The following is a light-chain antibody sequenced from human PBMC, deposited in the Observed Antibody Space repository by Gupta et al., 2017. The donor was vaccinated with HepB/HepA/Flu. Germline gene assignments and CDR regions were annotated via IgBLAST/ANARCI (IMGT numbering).Light chain of an antibody. CDR3: SSDTRSRTVI. CDR1: SSDIGTYNR. CDR2: EVT. V-gene: IGLV2-18*02. J-gene: IGLJ2*01. Sequence: QSALTQPPSVSGSPGQSVTISCTGTSSDIGTYNRVSWYQQPPGTAPKLMIYEVTHRPSGVPDRFSGSKSGNTASLTISGLQAEDEADYYCSSDTRSRTVIFGGGTRLTVL.